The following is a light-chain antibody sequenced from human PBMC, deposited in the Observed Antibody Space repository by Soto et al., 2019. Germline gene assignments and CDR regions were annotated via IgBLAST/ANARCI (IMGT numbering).Light chain of an antibody. CDR2: DVS. Sequence: QSVLTQPRSVSGSPGQSVTISCTGTSSDVGGYNYVSWYQQHPGKAPKLMIYDVSKRPSGVLDRFSGSKSGNTASLTISGLQAEDEADYYCCSYAGSYTFVFGGGTKVTVL. CDR1: SSDVGGYNY. CDR3: CSYAGSYTFV. J-gene: IGLJ2*01. V-gene: IGLV2-11*01.